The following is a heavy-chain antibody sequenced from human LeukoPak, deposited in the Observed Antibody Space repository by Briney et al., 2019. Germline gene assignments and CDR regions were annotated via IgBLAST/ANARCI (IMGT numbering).Heavy chain of an antibody. CDR1: GGSISSYY. CDR2: IYYSGST. CDR3: ARRHYDSSGYYDY. V-gene: IGHV4-59*08. Sequence: TSETLSLTCTVSGGSISSYYWSWIRQPPGKGLEWIGYIYYSGSTNYNPSLKSRVTISVDTSKNQFSLKLSSVTAADTAVYYCARRHYDSSGYYDYWGQGTLVTVSS. D-gene: IGHD3-22*01. J-gene: IGHJ4*02.